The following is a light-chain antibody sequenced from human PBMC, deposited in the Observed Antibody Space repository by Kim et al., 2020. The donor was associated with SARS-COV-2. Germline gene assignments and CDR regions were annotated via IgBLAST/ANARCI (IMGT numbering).Light chain of an antibody. CDR1: RRVGTE. Sequence: SPGERSTLSGGPGRRVGTELAWYQRKPGQAPRLRIYDESSGATGIPARFSGSGAGTEFTLTISGLEPEDLGVYSCQRRINWPPFFGQGTRLEIK. J-gene: IGKJ5*01. CDR3: QRRINWPPF. CDR2: DES. V-gene: IGKV3-11*01.